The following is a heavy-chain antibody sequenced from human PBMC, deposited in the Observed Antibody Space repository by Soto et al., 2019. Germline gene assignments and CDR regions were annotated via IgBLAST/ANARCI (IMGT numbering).Heavy chain of an antibody. V-gene: IGHV3-53*01. CDR2: IYGGGTT. D-gene: IGHD6-19*01. CDR3: VQTTGWPGFDF. J-gene: IGHJ4*02. CDR1: GFAVSSKY. Sequence: EVQLVESGGGLIQPGGSLRLSCAASGFAVSSKYMTWVRQAPGKGLEWVSVIYGGGTTYYADSVKGRFTMSRDTSKNTWYRQMNSLRAEYTAVYYCVQTTGWPGFDFWGQGTLVTVSS.